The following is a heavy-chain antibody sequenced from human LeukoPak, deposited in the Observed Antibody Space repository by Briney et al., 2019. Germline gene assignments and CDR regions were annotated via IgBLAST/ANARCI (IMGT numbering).Heavy chain of an antibody. CDR1: GGSISSGSHY. D-gene: IGHD6-13*01. J-gene: IGHJ3*02. V-gene: IGHV4-61*02. Sequence: SQTLSLTCTVSGGSISSGSHYWSWIRQPAGKGLEWIGRIYHSGSTYYNPSLKSRVTISVDTSKNQFSLKLSSVTAADTAVYYCTRRSIAAAGTSLFDIWGQGTMVTVSS. CDR3: TRRSIAAAGTSLFDI. CDR2: IYHSGST.